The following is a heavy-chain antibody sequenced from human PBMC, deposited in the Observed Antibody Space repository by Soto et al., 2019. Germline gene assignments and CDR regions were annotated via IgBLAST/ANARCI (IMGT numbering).Heavy chain of an antibody. CDR1: GGTFISYA. D-gene: IGHD3-22*01. J-gene: IGHJ5*02. CDR3: ARDRGPSSGYYPYWFDP. CDR2: IIPIFGTA. V-gene: IGHV1-69*12. Sequence: QVQLVQSGAEVKKPGSSVKVSCKASGGTFISYAITWVRQAPGQGLEWMGGIIPIFGTANYAQKFQGRVTITADESTSTDYMELSSLRSEDTAVYYCARDRGPSSGYYPYWFDPWGQGTLVTVSS.